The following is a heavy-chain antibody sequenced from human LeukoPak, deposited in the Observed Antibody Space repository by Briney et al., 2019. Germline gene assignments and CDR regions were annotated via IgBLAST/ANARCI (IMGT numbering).Heavy chain of an antibody. CDR3: ARAYYYDSSGPHADAFDI. Sequence: ASVEVSCKASGYTFTGYYMHWVRQAPGQGLEWMGWINPNSGGTNYAQKFQGRATMTRDTSISTAYMELSRLRSDDTAVYYCARAYYYDSSGPHADAFDIWGQGTMVTVSS. J-gene: IGHJ3*02. CDR2: INPNSGGT. D-gene: IGHD3-22*01. V-gene: IGHV1-2*02. CDR1: GYTFTGYY.